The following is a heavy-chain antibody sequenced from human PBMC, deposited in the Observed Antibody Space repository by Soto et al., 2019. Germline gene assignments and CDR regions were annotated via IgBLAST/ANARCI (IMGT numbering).Heavy chain of an antibody. Sequence: ASVKVSCKVSGYTPTELSMHWVRQAPGKGLEWMGGFDPEDGETIYAQKFQGRVTMTEDTSTDTAYMELSSLRSEDTAVYYCATYRNKESSSWYDYWGQGTLVTVSS. CDR2: FDPEDGET. V-gene: IGHV1-24*01. CDR3: ATYRNKESSSWYDY. J-gene: IGHJ4*02. D-gene: IGHD6-13*01. CDR1: GYTPTELS.